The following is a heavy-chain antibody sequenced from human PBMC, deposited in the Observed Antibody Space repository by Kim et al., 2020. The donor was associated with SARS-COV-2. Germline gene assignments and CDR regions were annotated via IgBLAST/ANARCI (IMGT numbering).Heavy chain of an antibody. J-gene: IGHJ3*02. V-gene: IGHV4-31*03. CDR2: IYYSGST. CDR3: ARLWDIVVVKAFDI. CDR1: GGSISSGGYY. D-gene: IGHD2-2*01. Sequence: SETLSLTCTVSGGSISSGGYYWSWIRQHPGKGLEWIGYIYYSGSTYYNPSLKSRVTISVDTSKNQFSLKLSSVTAADTAVYYCARLWDIVVVKAFDIWGQGTMVTVSS.